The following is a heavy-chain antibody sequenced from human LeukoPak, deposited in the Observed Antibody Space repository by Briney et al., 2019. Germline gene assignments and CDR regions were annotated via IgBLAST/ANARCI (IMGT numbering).Heavy chain of an antibody. J-gene: IGHJ4*02. D-gene: IGHD3-10*01. CDR1: GGSISSSSYY. V-gene: IGHV4-39*07. CDR3: ARMVLSYLYYFDY. CDR2: IYYSGST. Sequence: SETLSLTCTVSGGSISSSSYYWGWIRQPPGKGLEWIGSIYYSGSTYYNPSLKSRVTISVDTSKNQFSLKLSSVTAADTAVYYCARMVLSYLYYFDYWGQGNLVTVSS.